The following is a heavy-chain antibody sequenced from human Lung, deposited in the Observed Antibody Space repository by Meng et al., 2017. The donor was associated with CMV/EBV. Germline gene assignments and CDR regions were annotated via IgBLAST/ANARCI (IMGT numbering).Heavy chain of an antibody. CDR2: IYYSGST. J-gene: IGHJ6*02. CDR1: GGSISSYY. D-gene: IGHD2-2*01. Sequence: SETXSLTCTVSGGSISSYYWSWIRQPPGKGLEWIGHIYYSGSTNYNPSLKSRVTISVDTSKNQFSLKLSSVTAADTAVYYCARDLGYCSSTSCYYYYGRDVWXQGTXVTVSS. V-gene: IGHV4-59*01. CDR3: ARDLGYCSSTSCYYYYGRDV.